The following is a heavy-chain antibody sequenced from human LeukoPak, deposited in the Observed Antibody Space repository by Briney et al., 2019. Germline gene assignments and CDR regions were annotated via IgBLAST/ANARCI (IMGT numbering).Heavy chain of an antibody. J-gene: IGHJ4*02. CDR1: GFTFSSYS. D-gene: IGHD6-6*01. CDR3: ARDNRVSISSSTTFDY. Sequence: VGSLRLSCAASGFTFSSYSMNWVRQSPGKGLEWVSSISSSSSYIYYLEAVKGRFTISRDNAKNSLYRQMNSLRAEDTAVYYCARDNRVSISSSTTFDYWAQGPLVTVSS. V-gene: IGHV3-21*01. CDR2: ISSSSSYI.